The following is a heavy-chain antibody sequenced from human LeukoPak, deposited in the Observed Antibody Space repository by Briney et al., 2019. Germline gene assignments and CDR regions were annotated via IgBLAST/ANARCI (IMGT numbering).Heavy chain of an antibody. CDR3: AKNGYYPNDAFDI. D-gene: IGHD3-3*01. CDR2: INHSGST. Sequence: PSETLSLTCAVYGGSFSGYYWSWIRQPPGKGLEWIGEINHSGSTNYNPSLKSRVTISVDTSKNQFSLKLSSVTAADTAVYYCAKNGYYPNDAFDIWGQGTMVTVSS. J-gene: IGHJ3*02. V-gene: IGHV4-34*01. CDR1: GGSFSGYY.